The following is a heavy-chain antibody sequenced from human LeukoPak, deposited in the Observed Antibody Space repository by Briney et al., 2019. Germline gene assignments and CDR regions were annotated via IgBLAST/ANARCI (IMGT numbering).Heavy chain of an antibody. CDR2: INPSGGST. CDR3: ARDTYYYDSSGYRGMNWFDP. J-gene: IGHJ5*02. V-gene: IGHV1-46*01. CDR1: GYTFTSYY. D-gene: IGHD3-22*01. Sequence: ASVKVSCKASGYTFTSYYMHWVRQAPGQGLEWMGIINPSGGSTSYAQKFQGRVTMTRDTSTSTVYMELSSLRSEDTAVYYCARDTYYYDSSGYRGMNWFDPWGQGTLVTVSS.